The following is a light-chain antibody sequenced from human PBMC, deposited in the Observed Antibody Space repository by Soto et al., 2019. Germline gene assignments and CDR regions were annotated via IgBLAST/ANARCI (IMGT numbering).Light chain of an antibody. CDR1: SSDVGGYNY. CDR3: NSYTSSSTSV. CDR2: EVT. V-gene: IGLV2-14*01. Sequence: QSALTQPASVSGSPGQSITISCTGTSSDVGGYNYVSWYQQHPGKAPKLMIYEVTNRPSGVSNRFSGSKSGNTASLTISGLLAEDEADYYCNSYTSSSTSVFGTGTQLTVL. J-gene: IGLJ1*01.